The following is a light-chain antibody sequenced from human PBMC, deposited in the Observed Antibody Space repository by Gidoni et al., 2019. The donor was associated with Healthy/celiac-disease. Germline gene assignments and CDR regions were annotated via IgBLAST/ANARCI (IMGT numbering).Light chain of an antibody. J-gene: IGLJ2*01. CDR1: TGAVTSVYY. CDR3: LLYYGGAQLV. CDR2: RTS. Sequence: QTVVTQEPSLTVSPGGTVTLTCASSTGAVTSVYYPNWFQQKPGQAPRALIYRTSNNHSWTPARFSGSLLGGKAALTLSGVQPEDEAEYYCLLYYGGAQLVFGGGTKLTVL. V-gene: IGLV7-43*01.